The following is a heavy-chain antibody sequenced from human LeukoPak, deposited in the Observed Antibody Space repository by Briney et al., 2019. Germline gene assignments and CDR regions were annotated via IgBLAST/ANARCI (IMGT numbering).Heavy chain of an antibody. J-gene: IGHJ4*02. CDR1: GFTFSSYW. CDR2: IKQDAGEK. CDR3: AAHEYYYGSGEY. Sequence: GGSPRLSCAASGFTFSSYWMSWVRQAPGKGLESVANIKQDAGEKYYVDSVKGRFTISRDNAKNSLFLQMSSLRAEYTAVYYCAAHEYYYGSGEYWGQGTLVTVSS. D-gene: IGHD3-10*01. V-gene: IGHV3-7*01.